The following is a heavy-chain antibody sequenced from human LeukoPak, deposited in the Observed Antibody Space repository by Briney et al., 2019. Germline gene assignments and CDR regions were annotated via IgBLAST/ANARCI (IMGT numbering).Heavy chain of an antibody. J-gene: IGHJ4*02. D-gene: IGHD3-10*01. Sequence: ASVKVYCKASGYTFTSYYMHWVRQAPGQGLEWMGIINPSGGSTSYAQKFQGRVTMTRVTSTSTVYMELSSLRSEDTAVYYCARVVGSYYGSGGYPYYFDYWGQGTLVTVSS. V-gene: IGHV1-46*01. CDR1: GYTFTSYY. CDR2: INPSGGST. CDR3: ARVVGSYYGSGGYPYYFDY.